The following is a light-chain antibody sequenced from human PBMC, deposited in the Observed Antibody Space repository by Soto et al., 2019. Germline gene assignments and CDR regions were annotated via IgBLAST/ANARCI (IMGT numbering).Light chain of an antibody. CDR1: ISNIGNNY. J-gene: IGLJ2*01. V-gene: IGLV1-47*02. Sequence: QSVLTQPPSASGAPGESVTISCSGSISNIGNNYVFWYQQFPGTAPTLLIQNNNQRPSGVPDRFSGSKSGTSASLAISGLRSEDEADYYCASWDDSLSGFVVFGVGTKLTVL. CDR2: NNN. CDR3: ASWDDSLSGFVV.